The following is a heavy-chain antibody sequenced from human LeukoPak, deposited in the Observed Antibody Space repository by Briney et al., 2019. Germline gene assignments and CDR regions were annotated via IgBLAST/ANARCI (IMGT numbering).Heavy chain of an antibody. D-gene: IGHD1-14*01. V-gene: IGHV3-7*01. CDR1: GFNFGSYW. CDR3: ADPDVH. Sequence: PGGSLRLSCIASGFNFGSYWMTWVRQTPGKGLECVATMNGDGSQRYYGDSVKGRFTTSRDNTKNSVYLQMNSLRDEDTAIYYCADPDVHWGQGTLVTVSS. J-gene: IGHJ1*01. CDR2: MNGDGSQR.